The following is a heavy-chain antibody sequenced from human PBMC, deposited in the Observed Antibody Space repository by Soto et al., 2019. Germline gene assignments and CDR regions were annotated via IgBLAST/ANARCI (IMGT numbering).Heavy chain of an antibody. J-gene: IGHJ6*02. D-gene: IGHD6-19*01. V-gene: IGHV1-46*01. CDR2: INPGGGSA. CDR1: GSAITRYY. Sequence: QVDLVQSGAELKKPGASVTISCKASGSAITRYYIHWVRQAPGRGLEWMGIINPGGGSASYAQTFQDRVTIDKDTSTGTVYMDLRSLRTEDTAVYYCARDTSGWSLNGLDVWGQGTTVNVSS. CDR3: ARDTSGWSLNGLDV.